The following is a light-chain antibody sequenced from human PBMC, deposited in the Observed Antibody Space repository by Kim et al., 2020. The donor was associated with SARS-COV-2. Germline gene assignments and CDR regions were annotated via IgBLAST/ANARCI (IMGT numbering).Light chain of an antibody. Sequence: ELTQPPSASGTPGQRVTISCSGNTSNIGSNAVSWCQQLPGTAPKLLIYSFNQRPSGVPDRFSGSKSDTSASLTISGLQSEDEADYYCAVWDDSLNGVVFGGGTQLTVL. CDR1: TSNIGSNA. CDR2: SFN. V-gene: IGLV1-44*01. CDR3: AVWDDSLNGVV. J-gene: IGLJ2*01.